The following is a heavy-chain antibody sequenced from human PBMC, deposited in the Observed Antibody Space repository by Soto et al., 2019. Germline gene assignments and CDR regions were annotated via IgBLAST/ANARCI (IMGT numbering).Heavy chain of an antibody. CDR2: INHSGST. D-gene: IGHD3-10*01. CDR3: ARGPPRYHGSGSSNDY. CDR1: GGSFSGYY. V-gene: IGHV4-34*01. J-gene: IGHJ4*02. Sequence: SETLSLTCAVYGGSFSGYYWSWIRQPPGKGLEWIGEINHSGSTNYNPSLKSRVTISVDTSKNQFSLKLSSVTAADTAVYYCARGPPRYHGSGSSNDYWGQGTLVTVSS.